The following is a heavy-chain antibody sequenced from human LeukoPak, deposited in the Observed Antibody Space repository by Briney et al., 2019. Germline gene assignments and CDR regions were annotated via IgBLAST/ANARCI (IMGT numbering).Heavy chain of an antibody. CDR3: ARDVYCSSTSCYLLDS. CDR2: LNSNSGDT. Sequence: SVPVSCQASGYTFTAHYMHWVRQAPGQGLEWMGCLNSNSGDTNDAQKFQGRVAMTRDTSISTAYMELSRLRSDDTAVYYCARDVYCSSTSCYLLDSWGQGALVTVSS. D-gene: IGHD2-2*01. CDR1: GYTFTAHY. J-gene: IGHJ4*02. V-gene: IGHV1-2*02.